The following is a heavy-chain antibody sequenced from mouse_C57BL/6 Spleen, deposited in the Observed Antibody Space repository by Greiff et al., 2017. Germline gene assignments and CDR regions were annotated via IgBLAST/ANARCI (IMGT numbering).Heavy chain of an antibody. J-gene: IGHJ3*01. V-gene: IGHV1-7*01. Sequence: VQLQQSGAELAKPGASVKLSCKASGYTFTSYWMHWVKQRPGQGLEWIGYINPSSGYTKYNQKFKDKATLTADKSSSTAYMQLSSLTYEDSAVYYCACSLLITTVLGGAPWFAYWGQGTLVTVSA. D-gene: IGHD1-1*01. CDR3: ACSLLITTVLGGAPWFAY. CDR2: INPSSGYT. CDR1: GYTFTSYW.